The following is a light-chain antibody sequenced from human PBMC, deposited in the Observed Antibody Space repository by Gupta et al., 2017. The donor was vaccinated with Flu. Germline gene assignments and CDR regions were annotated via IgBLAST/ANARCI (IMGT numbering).Light chain of an antibody. V-gene: IGKV2-30*02. CDR3: TQAKGWPSA. CDR1: QSRVHNNGDTY. CDR2: KVS. Sequence: IALGQPAYMSCNSSQSRVHNNGDTYVDWFQQKPGQAPRRLIYKVSNRYSGVPDRYNGSGTCTEFTLEISRVEAGDVGLYCGTQAKGWPSACGQRPKLEI. J-gene: IGKJ2*01.